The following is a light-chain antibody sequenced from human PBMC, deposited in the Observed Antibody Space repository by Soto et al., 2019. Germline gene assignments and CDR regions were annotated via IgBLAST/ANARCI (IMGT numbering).Light chain of an antibody. V-gene: IGKV3-20*01. Sequence: EIVLTQSPGTLSLSPGERATLSCRASQSVSSSYLAWYQQKPGQAPRLLIYDASSRATGIPDRFSGSGSGKDFNLTISRLEPDDFAVYYCQQYGSSSTWTFGQGTKVDIK. CDR2: DAS. CDR3: QQYGSSSTWT. CDR1: QSVSSSY. J-gene: IGKJ1*01.